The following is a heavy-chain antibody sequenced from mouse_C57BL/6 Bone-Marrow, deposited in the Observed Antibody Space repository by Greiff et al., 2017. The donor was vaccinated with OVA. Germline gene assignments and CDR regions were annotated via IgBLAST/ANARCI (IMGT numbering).Heavy chain of an antibody. J-gene: IGHJ4*01. CDR3: ARSYYGTPYAMDY. CDR2: FTMYSDAT. V-gene: IGHV1-49*01. Sequence: QVQLQQPGAELVKPGASVKLSCKASYFAFMASAMHWVKQRPGHGLEWIGSFTMYSDATEYSENFKGKATLTANTSSSTAYMELSSLTSEDSAVYYCARSYYGTPYAMDYWGQGTSVTVSS. CDR1: YFAFMASA. D-gene: IGHD2-1*01.